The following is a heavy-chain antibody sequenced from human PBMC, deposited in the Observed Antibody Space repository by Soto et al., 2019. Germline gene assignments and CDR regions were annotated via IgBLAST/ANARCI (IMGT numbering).Heavy chain of an antibody. CDR2: IYYSGST. CDR3: ARESVDSSGYSPFDT. Sequence: SETLSLTCTVSGGSISRYYWSWIRQPPGKGLEWIGYIYYSGSTNYNPSLKSRVTISVDTSKNQFSLKLSSVTDADTAVYYCARESVDSSGYSPFDTWVHGTLVTVSS. CDR1: GGSISRYY. V-gene: IGHV4-59*01. J-gene: IGHJ5*01. D-gene: IGHD3-22*01.